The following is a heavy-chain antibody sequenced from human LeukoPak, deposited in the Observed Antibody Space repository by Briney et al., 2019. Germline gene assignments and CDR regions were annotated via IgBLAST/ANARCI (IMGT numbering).Heavy chain of an antibody. CDR3: AREPNDSTLMGYFDP. CDR1: GYPFTGYY. CDR2: INPNSGDT. J-gene: IGHJ5*02. Sequence: ASVKVSCKASGYPFTGYYIHWLRQSPGQGLEWMGWINPNSGDTNYAQKFQGRVTMTRDTSVTTAYMELSSLRSDDTAVYYCAREPNDSTLMGYFDPWGQGTLVTVSS. D-gene: IGHD2-2*01. V-gene: IGHV1-2*02.